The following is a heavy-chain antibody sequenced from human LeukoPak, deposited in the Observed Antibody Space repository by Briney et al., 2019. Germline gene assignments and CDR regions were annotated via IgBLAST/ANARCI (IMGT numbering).Heavy chain of an antibody. V-gene: IGHV5-51*01. Sequence: GESLKISCKGSGYSFTSYWIGWVRQMPGKGLEWLGIIYPGDSDTRYSPSFQGQVTISADKSISTAYLQWSSLKASDTAMYYCARRVWDDGSNPWYFDYWGQGTLVTVSS. CDR3: ARRVWDDGSNPWYFDY. J-gene: IGHJ4*02. CDR1: GYSFTSYW. D-gene: IGHD4-23*01. CDR2: IYPGDSDT.